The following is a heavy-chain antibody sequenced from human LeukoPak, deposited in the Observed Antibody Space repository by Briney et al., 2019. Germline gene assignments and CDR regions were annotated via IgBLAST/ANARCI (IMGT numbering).Heavy chain of an antibody. D-gene: IGHD2-15*01. CDR3: ARSHCSGGSCSTTFGY. Sequence: KPSGTLSLTCAVSGGSISSSNWWSWVRQPPGKGLEWIGYIYYSGSTYYNPSLKSRVTISVDTSKNQFSLKLSSVTAADTAVYYCARSHCSGGSCSTTFGYWGQGTLVTVSS. J-gene: IGHJ4*02. CDR2: IYYSGST. CDR1: GGSISSSNW. V-gene: IGHV4-4*02.